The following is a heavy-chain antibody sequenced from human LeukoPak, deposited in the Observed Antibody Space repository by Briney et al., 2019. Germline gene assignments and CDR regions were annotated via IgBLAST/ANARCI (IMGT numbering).Heavy chain of an antibody. CDR2: INHSGST. CDR3: ASQYCSGGSCYFGY. V-gene: IGHV4-34*01. CDR1: GWSFSGYY. J-gene: IGHJ4*02. Sequence: SETLSLTCAVYGWSFSGYYWSWIRQPPGKGLEWIGEINHSGSTNYNPSLKSRVTISVDTSKNQFSLTLSSVTAADTAVYYCASQYCSGGSCYFGYWGQGTLVTVSS. D-gene: IGHD2-15*01.